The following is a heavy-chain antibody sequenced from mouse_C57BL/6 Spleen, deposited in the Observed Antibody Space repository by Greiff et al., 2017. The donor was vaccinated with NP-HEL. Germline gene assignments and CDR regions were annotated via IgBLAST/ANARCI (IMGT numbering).Heavy chain of an antibody. CDR3: AGYYGSSYDAMDY. D-gene: IGHD1-1*01. J-gene: IGHJ4*01. CDR1: GYTFTDYY. V-gene: IGHV1-26*01. Sequence: EVQLQQSGPELVKPGASVKISCKASGYTFTDYYMNWVKQSHGKSLEWIGDINPNNGGTSYNQKFKGKATLTVDKSSSTAYMELRSLTSEDSAVYYCAGYYGSSYDAMDYWGQGTSVTVSS. CDR2: INPNNGGT.